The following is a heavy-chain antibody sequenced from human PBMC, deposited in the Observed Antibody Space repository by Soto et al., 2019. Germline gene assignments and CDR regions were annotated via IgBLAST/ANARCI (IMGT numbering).Heavy chain of an antibody. CDR1: GYSFATYW. CDR3: ARQVSTGGHY. V-gene: IGHV5-51*01. D-gene: IGHD2-8*02. Sequence: PGESLKISCKASGYSFATYWIGWVRQMPEKGLEWMAIIYPGDSDTRYSPSFQGQVTISADKSISTAYLQWNGLKASDTAMYYCARQVSTGGHYWGQGTLVTVSS. CDR2: IYPGDSDT. J-gene: IGHJ4*02.